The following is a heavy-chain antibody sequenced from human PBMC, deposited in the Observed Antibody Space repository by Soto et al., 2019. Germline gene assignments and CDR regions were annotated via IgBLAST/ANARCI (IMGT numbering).Heavy chain of an antibody. CDR2: IWYDGSNK. CDR1: GFTFSSYG. CDR3: ARANYDFWSGYPQPTYFDY. V-gene: IGHV3-33*01. D-gene: IGHD3-3*01. J-gene: IGHJ4*02. Sequence: GGSLRLSCAASGFTFSSYGMHWVRQAPGKGLEWVAVIWYDGSNKYYADSVKGRFTISRDNSKNTLYLQMNSLRAEDTAVYYCARANYDFWSGYPQPTYFDYWGQGTLVTVSS.